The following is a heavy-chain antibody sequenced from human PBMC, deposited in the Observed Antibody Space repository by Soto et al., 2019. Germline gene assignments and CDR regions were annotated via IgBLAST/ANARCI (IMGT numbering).Heavy chain of an antibody. CDR1: GYNFINYW. J-gene: IGHJ4*02. D-gene: IGHD3-22*01. CDR3: ARPIGALSTTDFTY. CDR2: ISPGDSHT. V-gene: IGHV5-51*01. Sequence: PGESLKISCKGSGYNFINYWIAWVRQMPGRGLEWMGIISPGDSHTKYSPSLQGQVTISADKSISTAYLQWSSLKASDTAMYYCARPIGALSTTDFTYWGQGTPVTVSS.